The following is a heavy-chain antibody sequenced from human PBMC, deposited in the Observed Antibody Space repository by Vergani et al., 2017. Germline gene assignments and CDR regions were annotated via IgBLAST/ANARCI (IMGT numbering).Heavy chain of an antibody. D-gene: IGHD3-16*01. J-gene: IGHJ5*02. V-gene: IGHV4-4*08. CDR3: ARDSGGYVWGSYEAWFDP. Sequence: QVQLQESGPGLVKPSETLSLTCTVSGGSITNNFWSWIRRPPGKGLEWIGYIHHSGATNSKSSLRSRVSISIDTSKNQFSLKLSSVTAADTAVYYCARDSGGYVWGSYEAWFDPWGQGTLVTVSS. CDR1: GGSITNNF. CDR2: IHHSGAT.